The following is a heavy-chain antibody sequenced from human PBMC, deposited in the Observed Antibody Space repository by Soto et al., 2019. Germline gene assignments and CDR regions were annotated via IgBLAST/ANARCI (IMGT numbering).Heavy chain of an antibody. CDR1: GYTFSNYG. J-gene: IGHJ5*02. D-gene: IGHD2-2*01. CDR3: ARVVPGAEAWFGP. CDR2: ISLYSDGA. V-gene: IGHV1-18*01. Sequence: ASVKVSCKTSGYTFSNYGITWVRQAPGQPLEWLGWISLYSDGANYAQKFQGRVSMTTDTSTTAAYMELRSLRSDDTAVYYCARVVPGAEAWFGPWGQGALVTVSS.